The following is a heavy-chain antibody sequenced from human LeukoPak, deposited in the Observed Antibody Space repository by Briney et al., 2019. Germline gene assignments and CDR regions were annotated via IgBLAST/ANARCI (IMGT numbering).Heavy chain of an antibody. CDR3: AKRAAYSRSSLVLPFDAFDL. Sequence: PGGSLRLSCEVSGFTFSSYAMTWVRRAPGKGLEWVSGISGSGATSHNADSVKGRFTISRDNAKNSLYLQMNSLRAEDTAVYYCAKRAAYSRSSLVLPFDAFDLWGQGTMVTVSS. V-gene: IGHV3-23*01. J-gene: IGHJ3*01. CDR1: GFTFSSYA. CDR2: ISGSGATS. D-gene: IGHD6-6*01.